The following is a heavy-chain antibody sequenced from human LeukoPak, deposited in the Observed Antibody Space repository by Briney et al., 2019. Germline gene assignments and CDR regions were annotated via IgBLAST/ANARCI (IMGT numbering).Heavy chain of an antibody. CDR3: ARDTYYHDHSGYYFDWFDP. CDR1: GGSFSGYY. D-gene: IGHD3-22*01. V-gene: IGHV4-34*01. J-gene: IGHJ5*02. CDR2: INHSGST. Sequence: SETLSLTCAVYGGSFSGYYWSWIRQPPGKGLEWIGEINHSGSTNYNPSLKSRVTISVDTSKNQFSLQLSSVTAADTAVYYCARDTYYHDHSGYYFDWFDPWGQGTLVTASS.